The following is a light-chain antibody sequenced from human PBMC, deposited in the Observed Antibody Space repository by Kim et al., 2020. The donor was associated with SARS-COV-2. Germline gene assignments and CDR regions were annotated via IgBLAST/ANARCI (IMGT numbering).Light chain of an antibody. V-gene: IGLV1-44*01. CDR1: SSNIGTKD. CDR2: RND. CDR3: ATWDVSLKGVV. J-gene: IGLJ3*02. Sequence: GRRVTMSCSGSSSNIGTKDVYWYQQIPGRAPKLLIYRNDQRPSGVPDRFSGSKSGTSASLAISGPQAEDEADYYCATWDVSLKGVVFGGGTQLTVL.